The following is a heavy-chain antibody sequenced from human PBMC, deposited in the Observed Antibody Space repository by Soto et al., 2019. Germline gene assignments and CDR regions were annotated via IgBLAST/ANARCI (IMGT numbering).Heavy chain of an antibody. CDR3: ARTRRITIFGVANH. CDR2: IYYSGST. D-gene: IGHD3-3*01. V-gene: IGHV4-31*03. CDR1: GGSISSGGHY. J-gene: IGHJ5*02. Sequence: QVQLQESGPGLVKPSQTLSLTCTVSGGSISSGGHYWSWIRQHPGKGLEWIGYIYYSGSTYYNPSLKSRVTISVDTSKNQFSLKLSSVTAADTAVYYCARTRRITIFGVANHWGQGTLVTVSS.